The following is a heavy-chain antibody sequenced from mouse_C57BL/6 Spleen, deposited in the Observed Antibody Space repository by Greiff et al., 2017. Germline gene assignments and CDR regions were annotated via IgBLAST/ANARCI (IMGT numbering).Heavy chain of an antibody. Sequence: QVHVKQPGAELVKPGASVKLSCKASGYTFTSYWMHWVKQRPGQGLEWIGMIHPNSGSTNYNEKFKSKATLTVDKSSSTAYMQLSSLTSEDSAVYYCASGDPWCAYWGQGTLVTVSA. V-gene: IGHV1-64*01. CDR1: GYTFTSYW. CDR2: IHPNSGST. D-gene: IGHD3-3*01. CDR3: ASGDPWCAY. J-gene: IGHJ3*01.